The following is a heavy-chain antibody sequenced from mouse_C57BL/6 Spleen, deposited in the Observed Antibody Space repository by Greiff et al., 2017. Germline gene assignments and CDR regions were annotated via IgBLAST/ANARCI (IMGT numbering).Heavy chain of an antibody. V-gene: IGHV1-74*01. D-gene: IGHD2-4*01. J-gene: IGHJ3*01. Sequence: QVQLKQPGAELVKPGASVKVSCKASGYTFTSYWMHWVKQRPGQGLEWIGRIHPSDSDTNYNQKFKGKATLTVDKSSSTAYMQLSSLTSEDSAVYYCAILRLRPGGFAYWGQGTLVTVSA. CDR3: AILRLRPGGFAY. CDR1: GYTFTSYW. CDR2: IHPSDSDT.